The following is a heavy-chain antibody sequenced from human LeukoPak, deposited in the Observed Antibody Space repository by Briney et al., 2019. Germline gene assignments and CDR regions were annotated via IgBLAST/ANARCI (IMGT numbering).Heavy chain of an antibody. CDR2: INSDGSST. Sequence: PGGSLRLSCAASGFTFSNYWMHWVRPAPGKGLVWVSRINSDGSSTTYADSVKGRFTISRDNAKNTLYLQMNSLRAEDTGVYYCAKDHYWSIDYWGRGTLVTVSS. V-gene: IGHV3-74*03. J-gene: IGHJ4*02. D-gene: IGHD3-3*01. CDR1: GFTFSNYW. CDR3: AKDHYWSIDY.